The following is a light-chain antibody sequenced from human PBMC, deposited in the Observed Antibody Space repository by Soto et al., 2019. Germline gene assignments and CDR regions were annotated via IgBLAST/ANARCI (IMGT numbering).Light chain of an antibody. Sequence: DIQMTQSPSTLSASVGDRVTITCRASQSISSWLAWYQQKPGKAPKLLIYKASSLEGGVPSRFSGSGSGTEVNLTSSSLQPADFATYYCQQYNTYSGTFGQGTKVEIK. CDR1: QSISSW. J-gene: IGKJ1*01. V-gene: IGKV1-5*03. CDR3: QQYNTYSGT. CDR2: KAS.